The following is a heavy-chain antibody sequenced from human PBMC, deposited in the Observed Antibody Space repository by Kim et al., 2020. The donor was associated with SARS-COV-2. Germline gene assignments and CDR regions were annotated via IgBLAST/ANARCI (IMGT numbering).Heavy chain of an antibody. V-gene: IGHV3-11*06. CDR1: GFTFSDYY. CDR3: ARDSDIVVVVAATSGAFDI. Sequence: GGSLRLSCAASGFTFSDYYMSWIRQAPGKGLEWVSYISSSSSYTNYADSVKGRFTISRDNAKNSLYLQMNSLRAEDTAVYYCARDSDIVVVVAATSGAFDIWGQGTMVTVSS. D-gene: IGHD2-15*01. CDR2: ISSSSSYT. J-gene: IGHJ3*02.